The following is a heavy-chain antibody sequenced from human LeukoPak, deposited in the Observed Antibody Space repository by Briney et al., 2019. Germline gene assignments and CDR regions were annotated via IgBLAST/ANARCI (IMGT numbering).Heavy chain of an antibody. CDR1: VYTFTGYY. CDR2: INTNSGGT. D-gene: IGHD6-19*01. Sequence: ASVKVSCKASVYTFTGYYMHWVRQAPGQGLEWMGWINTNSGGTNYAQKFQGRVTMTRDTSISTAYMELSRLRSDDAAVYYCAGARGWFSGFDYWGQGTLVTVSS. J-gene: IGHJ4*02. V-gene: IGHV1-2*02. CDR3: AGARGWFSGFDY.